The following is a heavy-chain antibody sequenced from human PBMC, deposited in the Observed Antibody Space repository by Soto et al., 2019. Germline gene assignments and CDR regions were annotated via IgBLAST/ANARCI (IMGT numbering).Heavy chain of an antibody. Sequence: EVQLVESGGGLVQPGGSLRLSCTASGFIVSDTYVNWVRQAPGKGLEWVSVITNRGDTHYADSVRGRFSLSRDISANTLHLHMNSLRVGDTAVYYCAREPRYCRGGSCSITGDAYDIWGQGTMVTVSS. J-gene: IGHJ3*02. CDR1: GFIVSDTY. V-gene: IGHV3-66*01. CDR3: AREPRYCRGGSCSITGDAYDI. D-gene: IGHD2-15*01. CDR2: ITNRGDT.